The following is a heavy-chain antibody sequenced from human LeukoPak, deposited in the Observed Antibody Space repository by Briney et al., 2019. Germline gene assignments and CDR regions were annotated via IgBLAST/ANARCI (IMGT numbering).Heavy chain of an antibody. V-gene: IGHV4-39*01. Sequence: SETLSLTCTVSGGSISSSSYYWGWIRQPPGKGLEWIGSIYYSGSTYYNPSLKSRVTISVDTSKNQFSLKLSSVTAADTAVYYCARTYYYDSSGYDWYFDLWGRGTLVTVSS. CDR1: GGSISSSSYY. CDR2: IYYSGST. J-gene: IGHJ2*01. D-gene: IGHD3-22*01. CDR3: ARTYYYDSSGYDWYFDL.